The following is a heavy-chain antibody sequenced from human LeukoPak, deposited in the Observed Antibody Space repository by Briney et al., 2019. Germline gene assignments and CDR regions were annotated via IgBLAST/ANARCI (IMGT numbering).Heavy chain of an antibody. J-gene: IGHJ4*02. CDR2: IYYTET. Sequence: SETLSLTCTVSGGSVSNYYWSWIRQSPGKGLEWIGYIYYTETSYNPSLKSRVTISVDTSKNQFSLNLSSVTAADTAVYYCASRKLGNDYWGQGTLVTVP. V-gene: IGHV4-59*02. CDR1: GGSVSNYY. CDR3: ASRKLGNDY. D-gene: IGHD7-27*01.